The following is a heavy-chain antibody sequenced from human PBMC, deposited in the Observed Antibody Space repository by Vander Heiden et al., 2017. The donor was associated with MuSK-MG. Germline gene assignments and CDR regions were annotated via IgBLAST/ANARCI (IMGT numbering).Heavy chain of an antibody. CDR2: IYSGGST. V-gene: IGHV3-53*01. Sequence: EVQLVESGGGLIQPGGSLRLSCAASGFTVSSNDMSWVRQAPGKGLEWVSVIYSGGSTYYADSVKGRFTISRDNSKNTLYLQMNSLRAEDTAVYYCARHSSGWAGFYFDYWGQGTLVTVSS. D-gene: IGHD6-19*01. CDR3: ARHSSGWAGFYFDY. CDR1: GFTVSSND. J-gene: IGHJ4*02.